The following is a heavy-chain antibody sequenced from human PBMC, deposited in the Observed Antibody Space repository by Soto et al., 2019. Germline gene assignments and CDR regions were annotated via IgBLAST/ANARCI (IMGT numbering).Heavy chain of an antibody. D-gene: IGHD4-17*01. CDR1: GGSISSYY. V-gene: IGHV4-59*08. J-gene: IGHJ4*02. CDR2: IYYSGST. Sequence: SETLSLTCTVSGGSISSYYWSWIRQPPGKGLEWIGYIYYSGSTNYNPSLKSRVTISVDTSKNQFSLKLSSVTAADTAVYYCARLRRGGDYVDYWGQGTLVTVSS. CDR3: ARLRRGGDYVDY.